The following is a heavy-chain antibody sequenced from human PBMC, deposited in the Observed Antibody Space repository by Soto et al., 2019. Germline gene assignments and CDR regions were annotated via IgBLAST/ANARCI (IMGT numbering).Heavy chain of an antibody. V-gene: IGHV1-69*13. CDR1: GGTFSSYA. J-gene: IGHJ5*02. Sequence: ASVKVSCNASGGTFSSYAISWVRQASGQGLEWMGGIIPIFGTANYAQKFQGRVTITADESTSTAYMELSSLRSEDTAVYYCARANVVVVPGSWFDPWGQGTLVTVS. D-gene: IGHD2-2*01. CDR2: IIPIFGTA. CDR3: ARANVVVVPGSWFDP.